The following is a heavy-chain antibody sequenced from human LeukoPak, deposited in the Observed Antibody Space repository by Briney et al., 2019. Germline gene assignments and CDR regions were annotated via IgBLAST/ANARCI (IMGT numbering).Heavy chain of an antibody. D-gene: IGHD2-8*01. CDR1: GYTFTNFG. Sequence: GASVTVSCKASGYTFTNFGVSWVRQAPGQGLEWMGWISVYNGNADYAQKFKGRVTMTTDTSTTTAYMELRSLRSDDTAVYYCARVGSYCTNDICHDFWGQGTLVTVSS. J-gene: IGHJ4*02. CDR2: ISVYNGNA. V-gene: IGHV1-18*01. CDR3: ARVGSYCTNDICHDF.